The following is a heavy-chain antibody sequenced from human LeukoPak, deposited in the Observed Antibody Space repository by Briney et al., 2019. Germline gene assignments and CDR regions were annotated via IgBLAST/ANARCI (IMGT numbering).Heavy chain of an antibody. CDR2: IKQDGSEK. CDR3: AREGGDAIFGLDYYYMDV. CDR1: GFTVSSNY. V-gene: IGHV3-7*01. D-gene: IGHD3/OR15-3a*01. J-gene: IGHJ6*03. Sequence: GGSLRLSCAASGFTVSSNYMSWVRQAPGKGLEWVANIKQDGSEKYYVDSVKGRFTISRDNAKNSLYLQMNSLRAEDTAVYYCAREGGDAIFGLDYYYMDVWGKGTTVTVSS.